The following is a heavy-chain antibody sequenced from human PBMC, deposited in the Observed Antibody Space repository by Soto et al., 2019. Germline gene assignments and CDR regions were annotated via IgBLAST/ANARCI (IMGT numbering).Heavy chain of an antibody. CDR3: ARAGGGSWSPEAFGGQYYGMDV. CDR1: GFTFSSYA. D-gene: IGHD6-13*01. J-gene: IGHJ6*02. CDR2: ISYDGSNK. V-gene: IGHV3-30-3*01. Sequence: PGGSLGLSCAASGFTFSSYAMHWVRQAPGKGLEWVAVISYDGSNKYYADSVKGRFTISRDNSKNTLYLQMNSLRAEDTAVYYCARAGGGSWSPEAFGGQYYGMDVWGQGTTVTVSS.